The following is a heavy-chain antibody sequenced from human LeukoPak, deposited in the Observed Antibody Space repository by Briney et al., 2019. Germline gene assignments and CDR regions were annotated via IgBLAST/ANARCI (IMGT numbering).Heavy chain of an antibody. V-gene: IGHV4-59*12. D-gene: IGHD3-10*01. CDR2: IYYSGST. CDR3: ARGSDYGSGSYYLPRAEYFQH. Sequence: PSETLSLTCTVSGGSISSYYWSWIRQPPGKGLEWIGYIYYSGSTYYNPSLKSRVTISVDTSKNQFSLKLSSVTAADTAVYYCARGSDYGSGSYYLPRAEYFQHWGQGTLVTVSS. CDR1: GGSISSYY. J-gene: IGHJ1*01.